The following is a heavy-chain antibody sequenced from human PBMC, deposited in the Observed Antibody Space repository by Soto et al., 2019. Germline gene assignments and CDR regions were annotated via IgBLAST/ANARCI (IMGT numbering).Heavy chain of an antibody. V-gene: IGHV3-74*01. J-gene: IGHJ3*02. D-gene: IGHD2-21*01. CDR2: INSDGSRT. Sequence: EVQLVESGGGVVQPGGSLRLSCAASGFTFSSYWMHWVRQGPGKGLVWVSRINSDGSRTNYADSVKGRFTISRDNAKNTLYLLMNSLRAEETAVYYCARGVRGAYGLDIWGQGTMVTVSS. CDR1: GFTFSSYW. CDR3: ARGVRGAYGLDI.